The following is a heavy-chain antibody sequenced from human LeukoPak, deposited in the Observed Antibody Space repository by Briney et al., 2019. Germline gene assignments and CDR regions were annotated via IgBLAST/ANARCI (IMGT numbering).Heavy chain of an antibody. D-gene: IGHD6-13*01. J-gene: IGHJ4*02. CDR1: GFTVSRYY. Sequence: PGGSLRLSCAVSGFTVSRYYMSWVRQAPGKGLEWVSSISGSGDGTYYADSVKGRFTFSRDNSRNTLSLQMNSLRLDDTAMYYCAKGDRERASAGTGFDSWGQGTLVTVSS. CDR2: ISGSGDGT. V-gene: IGHV3-23*01. CDR3: AKGDRERASAGTGFDS.